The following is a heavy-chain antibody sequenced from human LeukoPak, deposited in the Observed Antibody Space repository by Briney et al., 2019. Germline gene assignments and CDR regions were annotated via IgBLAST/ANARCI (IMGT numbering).Heavy chain of an antibody. Sequence: SETLSLTCTVSGGSISSYYWSWIRQPPGKGLEWIGEIYHSGSTNYNPSLKSRVTISVDKSKNQFSLKLSSVTAADTAVYYCARVACSGGSCFVGFLDYWGQGTLVTVSS. CDR2: IYHSGST. J-gene: IGHJ4*02. V-gene: IGHV4-59*12. D-gene: IGHD2-15*01. CDR1: GGSISSYY. CDR3: ARVACSGGSCFVGFLDY.